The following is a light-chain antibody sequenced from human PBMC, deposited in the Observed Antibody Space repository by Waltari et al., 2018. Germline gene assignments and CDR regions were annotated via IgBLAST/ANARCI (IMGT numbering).Light chain of an antibody. V-gene: IGLV2-8*01. CDR3: SSYAATNNFI. Sequence: QSALTQPPSATGSPGQSVTISCTGTSSDVGGYNCVSWYQQHPGKAPKVGIYAVSKRPSGVPDRYSGSKSGNTASLTVSGLQPEDEADYYCSSYAATNNFIFGGGTKLTVL. CDR1: SSDVGGYNC. J-gene: IGLJ2*01. CDR2: AVS.